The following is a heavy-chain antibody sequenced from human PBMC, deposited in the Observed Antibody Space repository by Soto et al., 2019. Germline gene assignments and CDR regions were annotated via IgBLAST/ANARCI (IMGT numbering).Heavy chain of an antibody. CDR3: ARYRIAADLSHFDH. Sequence: PGGSLRLSCTASGFTFGAYAMSWVRQAPGKGLEWVGSIRSKAYWGTTEYATSVRGRFTISREDSNSIAYLQMDSLKTEDTAMYYCARYRIAADLSHFDHWGQGTLVTGSS. CDR1: GFTFGAYA. D-gene: IGHD6-13*01. J-gene: IGHJ4*02. CDR2: IRSKAYWGTT. V-gene: IGHV3-49*04.